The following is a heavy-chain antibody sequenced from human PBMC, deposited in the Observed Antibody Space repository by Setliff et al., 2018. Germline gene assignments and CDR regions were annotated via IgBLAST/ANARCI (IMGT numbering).Heavy chain of an antibody. J-gene: IGHJ4*02. D-gene: IGHD3-16*01. CDR3: ATEASRIGEAFYLDS. CDR2: VHASGSP. Sequence: SETLSLTCTVSGGSIRSGSFYWSWIRQSAEKGLEWIGRVHASGSPNYNPSFKGRVTISLDTSTNQFSLNLNSVTAADTAIYYCATEASRIGEAFYLDSWGRGALVTVSS. CDR1: GGSIRSGSFY. V-gene: IGHV4-61*02.